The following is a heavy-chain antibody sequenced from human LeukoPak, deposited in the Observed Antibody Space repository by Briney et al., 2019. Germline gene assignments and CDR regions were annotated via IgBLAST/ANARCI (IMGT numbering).Heavy chain of an antibody. CDR2: ISYDGSNK. V-gene: IGHV3-30*18. CDR1: GFTFSSYG. D-gene: IGHD5-18*01. CDR3: AKSDRAMVRRIYYFAD. J-gene: IGHJ4*02. Sequence: GGTLRLSCAVSGFTFSSYGMRWVRQPPGKGLEWVAVISYDGSNKYYAESVKGRFTISRDNSKNTLYLQVNSLRAEDTDVCYCAKSDRAMVRRIYYFADWGQGTLVTVSS.